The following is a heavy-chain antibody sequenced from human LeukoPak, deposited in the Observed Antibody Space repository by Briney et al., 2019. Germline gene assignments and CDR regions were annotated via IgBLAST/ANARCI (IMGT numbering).Heavy chain of an antibody. V-gene: IGHV1-69*04. CDR3: ARDRCSSTSCYRVNNWLDP. CDR2: IIPIFGIA. Sequence: SVKVSCKASGGTFSSYAISWVRQAPGQGLEWMGRIIPIFGIANYAQKFQGRVTITADKSTSTAYMELSSLRSEDTAVYYCARDRCSSTSCYRVNNWLDPWGQGTLVTVSS. D-gene: IGHD2-2*01. CDR1: GGTFSSYA. J-gene: IGHJ5*02.